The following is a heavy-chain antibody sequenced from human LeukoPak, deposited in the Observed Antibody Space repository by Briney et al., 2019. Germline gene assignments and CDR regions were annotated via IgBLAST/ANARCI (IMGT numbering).Heavy chain of an antibody. CDR1: GFTFSSYW. CDR3: ARDDDGDYGGFFDY. CDR2: IKQDGSEK. J-gene: IGHJ4*02. V-gene: IGHV3-7*01. Sequence: PGGSLRLSCAASGFTFSSYWMSWVRQAPGKGLEWVANIKQDGSEKYYVDSVKGRFTISRDNAKNSLYLQMNSLRAEDTAVYYCARDDDGDYGGFFDYWGQGTLVTVSS. D-gene: IGHD4-17*01.